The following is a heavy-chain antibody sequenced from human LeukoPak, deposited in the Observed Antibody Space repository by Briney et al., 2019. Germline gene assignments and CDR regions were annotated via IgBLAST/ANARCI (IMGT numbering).Heavy chain of an antibody. CDR2: IYYSGST. Sequence: SETLSLTCTVSSGSISSYYWSWIRQPPGKGLEWIGYIYYSGSTNYNPSLKSRVTISVDTSKNQFSLKLSSVTAADTAVYYCARGGYDFWSGLDYWGQGTLVTVSS. J-gene: IGHJ4*02. D-gene: IGHD3-3*01. CDR1: SGSISSYY. CDR3: ARGGYDFWSGLDY. V-gene: IGHV4-59*01.